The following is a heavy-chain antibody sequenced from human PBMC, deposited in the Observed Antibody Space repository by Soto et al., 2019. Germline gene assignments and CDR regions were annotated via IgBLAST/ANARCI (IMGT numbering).Heavy chain of an antibody. J-gene: IGHJ4*02. CDR3: ARDSSTSRMITFGGPGGSFDY. D-gene: IGHD3-16*01. V-gene: IGHV1-8*01. CDR1: GYTFTSYD. Sequence: ASVKVSCKASGYTFTSYDINWVRQATGQGLEWMGWMNPNSGNTGYAQKFQGRVTMTRNTSISTAYMELSSLRSEDTAVYYCARDSSTSRMITFGGPGGSFDYWGQGTQVTVSS. CDR2: MNPNSGNT.